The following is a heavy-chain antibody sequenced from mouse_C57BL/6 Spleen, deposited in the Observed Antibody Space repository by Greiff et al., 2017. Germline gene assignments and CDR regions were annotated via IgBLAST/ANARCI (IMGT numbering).Heavy chain of an antibody. CDR1: GFNIKDDY. CDR2: LDPENGDT. D-gene: IGHD1-1*01. CDR3: TLYYYGSSYDY. V-gene: IGHV14-4*01. Sequence: VQLQQSGAELVRPGASVKLSCTASGFNIKDDYMHWVKQRPEQGLEWIGWLDPENGDTEYASKFQGKATITADTSSNTAYLQLSSLTSEDTAVYYCTLYYYGSSYDYWGQGTTLTVSS. J-gene: IGHJ2*01.